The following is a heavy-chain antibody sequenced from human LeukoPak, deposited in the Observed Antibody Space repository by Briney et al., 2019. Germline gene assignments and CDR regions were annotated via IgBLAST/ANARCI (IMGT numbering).Heavy chain of an antibody. D-gene: IGHD2-2*01. CDR3: AKSHCSSTSCIPTTLDY. J-gene: IGHJ4*02. CDR2: ISGSGGST. V-gene: IGHV3-23*01. Sequence: GGSLRLSCAASGFTFSSYAMSWVRQAPGKGLEWVSAISGSGGSTYYADSVKGRFTISRDNSKNTLYLQMNSLRAEDTAVYYCAKSHCSSTSCIPTTLDYWGQGTLVTVSS. CDR1: GFTFSSYA.